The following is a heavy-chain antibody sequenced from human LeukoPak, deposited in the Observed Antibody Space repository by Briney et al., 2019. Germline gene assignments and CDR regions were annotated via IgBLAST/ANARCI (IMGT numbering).Heavy chain of an antibody. CDR1: GGSFSGYY. V-gene: IGHV4-34*01. J-gene: IGHJ4*02. CDR3: AIPDYYGSFDY. D-gene: IGHD3-10*01. Sequence: SETLSLTCAVYGGSFSGYYWSWIRQPPGKGLEWIGSIYYSGSTYYNPSLKSRVTISVDTSKNQFSLKLSSVTAADTAVYYCAIPDYYGSFDYWGQGTLVTVSS. CDR2: IYYSGST.